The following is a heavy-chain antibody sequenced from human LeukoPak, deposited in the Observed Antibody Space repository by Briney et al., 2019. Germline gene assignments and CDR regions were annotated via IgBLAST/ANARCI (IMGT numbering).Heavy chain of an antibody. CDR1: GFTFSDYG. V-gene: IGHV3-23*01. CDR3: AKGLRIPSN. D-gene: IGHD2-21*01. Sequence: GGSLRLSCAAPGFTFSDYGMTWVGQTPGNGLEWVSSITGGGLHTYYVDSVKGRFVISRDNSKTTLYLQMNSLRTEDTAVYYCAKGLRIPSNWGQGIMVTVSS. J-gene: IGHJ4*02. CDR2: ITGGGLHT.